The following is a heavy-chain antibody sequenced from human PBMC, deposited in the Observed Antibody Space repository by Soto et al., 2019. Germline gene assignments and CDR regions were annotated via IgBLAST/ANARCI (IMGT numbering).Heavy chain of an antibody. Sequence: PSETLSLTCAVYGGSFSGYYWSWIRQPPGKGLEWIGEINHSGSTNYNPSLKSRVTISVDTSKNQFSLKLSSVTAADTAVYYCARETRFYCSGGSSYGGGGRYYYYGMDVWGQGTTVTVSS. J-gene: IGHJ6*02. CDR3: ARETRFYCSGGSSYGGGGRYYYYGMDV. CDR2: INHSGST. CDR1: GGSFSGYY. D-gene: IGHD2-15*01. V-gene: IGHV4-34*01.